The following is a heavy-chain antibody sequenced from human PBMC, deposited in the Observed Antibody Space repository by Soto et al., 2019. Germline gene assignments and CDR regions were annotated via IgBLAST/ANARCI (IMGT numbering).Heavy chain of an antibody. V-gene: IGHV4-39*01. J-gene: IGHJ4*02. D-gene: IGHD5-18*01. CDR1: GGSISSSSYY. Sequence: SETLSLTCTVSGGSISSSSYYWGWIRQPPGKGLEWIGSIYYSGSTYYNPSLKSRVTISVDTSKNQFSLKLSSVTAADTAVYYCARRGGYSYGPPSGYFDYWGQGTLVTVSS. CDR3: ARRGGYSYGPPSGYFDY. CDR2: IYYSGST.